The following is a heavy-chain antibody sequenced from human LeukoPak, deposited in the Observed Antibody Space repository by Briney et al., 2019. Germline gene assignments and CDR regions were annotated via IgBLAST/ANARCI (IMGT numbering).Heavy chain of an antibody. Sequence: GGSLRLSCAASGFTFSDYYMSWIRQAPGKGLEWVSYISSSGSTIYYADSAKGRFTISRDNAKNSLYLQMNSLRAEDTAVYYCARSPDYCGGDCYPDYYYYYMDVWGKGTTVTVSS. V-gene: IGHV3-11*04. J-gene: IGHJ6*03. CDR1: GFTFSDYY. CDR3: ARSPDYCGGDCYPDYYYYYMDV. CDR2: ISSSGSTI. D-gene: IGHD2-21*02.